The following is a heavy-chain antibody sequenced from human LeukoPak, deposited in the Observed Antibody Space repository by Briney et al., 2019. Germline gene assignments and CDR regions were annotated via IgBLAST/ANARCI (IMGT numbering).Heavy chain of an antibody. CDR2: TYYRSKWYN. J-gene: IGHJ4*02. CDR3: TREAVWGTSDY. V-gene: IGHV6-1*01. Sequence: SQTLSLTCAISGDGVSSNSADWNWIRQSPSRGFEWLGRTYYRSKWYNYYAVSVKSRITINPDTSRNQFSLHLNSVTPEDTAVYYCTREAVWGTSDYWAQGTLVTVSS. CDR1: GDGVSSNSAD. D-gene: IGHD3-16*01.